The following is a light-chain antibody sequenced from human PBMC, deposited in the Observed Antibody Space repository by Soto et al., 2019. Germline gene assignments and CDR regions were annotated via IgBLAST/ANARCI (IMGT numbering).Light chain of an antibody. V-gene: IGLV3-21*04. CDR1: NIGGTS. Sequence: SYELTQPPSVSVAPGETASLSCGGNNIGGTSVHWYQRKPGQAPILLIYYDNARPAGIPERFSGSNSGSTAALTISRVEAGDEADYYCQVWDSSTDHAVFGGGTKLTVL. J-gene: IGLJ2*01. CDR2: YDN. CDR3: QVWDSSTDHAV.